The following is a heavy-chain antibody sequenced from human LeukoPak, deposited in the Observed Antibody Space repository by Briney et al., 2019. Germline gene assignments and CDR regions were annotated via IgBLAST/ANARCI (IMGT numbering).Heavy chain of an antibody. CDR1: GFTFSNYG. J-gene: IGHJ4*02. D-gene: IGHD2-2*01. V-gene: IGHV3-23*01. CDR3: AKGNHCSSTSCYLDY. CDR2: IGGSGQNT. Sequence: GGSLRLSCAASGFTFSNYGMGWVRQAPGKGLEWVSTIGGSGQNTYYADSVKGRFTVSRDNSKNTLYLQMNSLRAEDTAVYYCAKGNHCSSTSCYLDYWGQGTLVTVSS.